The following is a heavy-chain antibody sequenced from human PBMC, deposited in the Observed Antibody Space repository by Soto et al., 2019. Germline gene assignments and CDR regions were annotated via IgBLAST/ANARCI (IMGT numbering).Heavy chain of an antibody. V-gene: IGHV3-30*18. Sequence: QVQLVESGGGVVQPGRSLRLSCAASGFTFSSYGMHWVRQAPGKGLEWVAVISYDGSNKYYADSVKGRFTISRDNSKNTLYLQMNSLRAEDTAVYYCAKDLSDSSSWYPYYYYGMDVWGQGTTVTVSS. D-gene: IGHD6-13*01. J-gene: IGHJ6*02. CDR3: AKDLSDSSSWYPYYYYGMDV. CDR1: GFTFSSYG. CDR2: ISYDGSNK.